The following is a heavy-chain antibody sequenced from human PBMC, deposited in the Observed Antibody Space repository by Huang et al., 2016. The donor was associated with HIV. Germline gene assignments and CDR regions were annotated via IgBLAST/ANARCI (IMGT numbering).Heavy chain of an antibody. D-gene: IGHD3-10*01. J-gene: IGHJ4*02. V-gene: IGHV4-59*11. CDR1: GGSISSHY. CDR2: IYYSGST. Sequence: QVQLQESGPGLVKPSETLSLTCTVSGGSISSHYWSWIRQPPGKGLEWIGSIYYSGSTNYNPSLKSRVTISVDTSKNQFSLKRSSVTAADTAVYYCARDTMVRGFDYWGQGTLVTVSS. CDR3: ARDTMVRGFDY.